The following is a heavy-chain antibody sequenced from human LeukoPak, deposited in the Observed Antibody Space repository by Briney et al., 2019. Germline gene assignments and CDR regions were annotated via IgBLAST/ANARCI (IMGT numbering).Heavy chain of an antibody. CDR3: ARAHGEAAAGIYYYYGMDV. CDR1: GGSISSYD. Sequence: PSETLSLTWTVSGGSISSYDWSWIRQPPGKGLEWIGYIYYSGSTNYNPSLKSRVTISVDTSKNQFSLKLSSVTAADTAVYYCARAHGEAAAGIYYYYGMDVWGQGTTVTVSS. J-gene: IGHJ6*02. V-gene: IGHV4-59*01. D-gene: IGHD6-13*01. CDR2: IYYSGST.